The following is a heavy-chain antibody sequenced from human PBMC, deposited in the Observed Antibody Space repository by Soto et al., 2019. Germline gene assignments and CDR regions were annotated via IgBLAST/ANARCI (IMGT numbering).Heavy chain of an antibody. CDR3: ARAHDSGDVDY. V-gene: IGHV1-8*01. Sequence: QVQLVQSGAEVKEPGASVKVSCKSSGYTFSSYDINWVRQATGQGLEWMGWMNPNSGDTGYAQKLQGRVTMTRSTAISAGYMELSSLRSDDTAVYYCARAHDSGDVDYWGQGTLVTVSS. CDR2: MNPNSGDT. D-gene: IGHD4-17*01. CDR1: GYTFSSYD. J-gene: IGHJ4*02.